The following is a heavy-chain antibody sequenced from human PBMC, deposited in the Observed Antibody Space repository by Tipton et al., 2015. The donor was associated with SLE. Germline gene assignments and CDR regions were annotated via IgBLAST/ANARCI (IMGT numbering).Heavy chain of an antibody. CDR2: ISSSGSTI. J-gene: IGHJ4*02. CDR3: ARGGGEFDY. Sequence: QLVQSGGGLVHPGGSLTISCEASGLTVSSNYMSWVRQAPGKGLEWVSYISSSGSTIYYADSVKGRFTISRDNAKNSLYLQMNSLRAEDTAVYYCARGGGEFDYWGQGTLVTVSS. CDR1: GLTVSSNY. V-gene: IGHV3-11*04. D-gene: IGHD3-16*01.